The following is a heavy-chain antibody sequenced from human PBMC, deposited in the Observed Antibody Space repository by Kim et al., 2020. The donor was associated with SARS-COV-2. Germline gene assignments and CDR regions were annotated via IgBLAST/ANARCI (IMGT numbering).Heavy chain of an antibody. J-gene: IGHJ4*02. CDR3: AKDRVAVALDS. V-gene: IGHV3-23*01. D-gene: IGHD6-19*01. CDR1: GFTFTSFA. Sequence: GGSLRLSCAASGFTFTSFALSWVRQAPGRGLEWVAAISGSGGSTFYADSVKGRFTISKDNSKNTLYLQMNSLRGDDTAVYYCAKDRVAVALDSWGQGTLVTVSS. CDR2: ISGSGGST.